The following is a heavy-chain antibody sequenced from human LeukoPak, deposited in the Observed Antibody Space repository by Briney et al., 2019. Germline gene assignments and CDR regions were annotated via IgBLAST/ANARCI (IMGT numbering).Heavy chain of an antibody. CDR3: ARVRSSSSPDYYYYGLDV. V-gene: IGHV1-18*01. J-gene: IGHJ6*02. CDR1: GYSFSDYH. CDR2: ISAYNGNT. D-gene: IGHD6-6*01. Sequence: ASVKVSCKASGYSFSDYHIGWVRQAPGQGLEWMGWISAYNGNTKYAQNLQGRVTMTTDTSTSTAYMELRSLRPDDTAVYYCARVRSSSSPDYYYYGLDVWGQGPTVTVSS.